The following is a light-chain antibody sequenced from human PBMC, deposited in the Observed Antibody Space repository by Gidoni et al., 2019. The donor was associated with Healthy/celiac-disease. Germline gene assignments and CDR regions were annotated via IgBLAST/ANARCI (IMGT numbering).Light chain of an antibody. CDR1: QSVLYSSNNKNY. Sequence: DIVMTQSPYSLAVSLGERATINCKSSQSVLYSSNNKNYLAWYQQKPGQPPKLLIYWASTRESGVPDRFRGSGSGKDFTLTISSLQAEDVAVYYCQQYYSTPQTFGQGTKVEIK. V-gene: IGKV4-1*01. CDR2: WAS. CDR3: QQYYSTPQT. J-gene: IGKJ1*01.